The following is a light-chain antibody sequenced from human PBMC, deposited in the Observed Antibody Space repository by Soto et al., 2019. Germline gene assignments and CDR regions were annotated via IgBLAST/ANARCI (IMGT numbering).Light chain of an antibody. J-gene: IGLJ1*01. CDR2: EVT. CDR1: SRNVGYYDY. CDR3: SSYAGSNNFV. Sequence: SALTQPPSASGFPGQSVTISCTGTSRNVGYYDYVSWYQQHPGKAPKLVIYEVTKRPSGVPDRVSASKSGNTASLTVSGLRAEDEADYYCSSYAGSNNFVFGSGTKVTVL. V-gene: IGLV2-8*01.